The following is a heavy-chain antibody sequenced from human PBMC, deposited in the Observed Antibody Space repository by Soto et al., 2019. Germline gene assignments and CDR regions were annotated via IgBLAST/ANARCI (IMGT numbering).Heavy chain of an antibody. CDR3: VRVLDSSWYADL. J-gene: IGHJ2*01. CDR1: GGSVSNARFY. Sequence: QVQLQESGPGLVKPSETLSLTCSVSGGSVSNARFYWTWFRKAPGTVLEYIGYIVYTGVTNYNPSLSSRVTISLDTSKNHFSLKRNSMTAADTAVYYCVRVLDSSWYADLWGRGTLVTVSS. CDR2: IVYTGVT. V-gene: IGHV4-61*03. D-gene: IGHD3-22*01.